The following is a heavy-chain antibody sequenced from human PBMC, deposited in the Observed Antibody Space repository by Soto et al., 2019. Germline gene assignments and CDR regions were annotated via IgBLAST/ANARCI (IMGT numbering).Heavy chain of an antibody. J-gene: IGHJ6*02. CDR3: AREWYNWNYDYYYGMDV. V-gene: IGHV3-48*02. CDR2: ISSSSSTI. Sequence: HPGGSLRLSCAASGFTFSSYSMNWVRQAPGKGLEWVSYISSSSSTIYYADSVKGRFTISRDNAKNSLYLQMNSLRDEDTAVYYCAREWYNWNYDYYYGMDVWGQGTTVTVSS. CDR1: GFTFSSYS. D-gene: IGHD1-20*01.